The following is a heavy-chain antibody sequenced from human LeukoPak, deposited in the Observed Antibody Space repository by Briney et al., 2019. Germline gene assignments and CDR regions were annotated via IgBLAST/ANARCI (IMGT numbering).Heavy chain of an antibody. CDR3: ATRTTVTTGNFDY. Sequence: GRSLRLSCAAPGFTFDDYAMHWVRQAPGKGLEWVSGISWNSGSIGYADSVKGRFTISRDNAKNSLYLQMNSLRAEDTALYYCATRTTVTTGNFDYWGQGTLVTVSS. J-gene: IGHJ4*02. V-gene: IGHV3-9*01. CDR2: ISWNSGSI. CDR1: GFTFDDYA. D-gene: IGHD4-17*01.